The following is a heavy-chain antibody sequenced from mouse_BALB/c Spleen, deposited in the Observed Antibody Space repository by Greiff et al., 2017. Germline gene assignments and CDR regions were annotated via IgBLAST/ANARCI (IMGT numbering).Heavy chain of an antibody. J-gene: IGHJ3*01. V-gene: IGHV1-69*02. CDR1: GYNFTSYW. CDR3: ARSGTTGWFAY. Sequence: QVQLKQPGAELVKPGTSVKLSCKASGYNFTSYWMQWVKQRPGQGLEWIGEIDPSDSYSNYNQKFKGKATLTVDKSSSTAYMQFSSLTSEDSAVYNCARSGTTGWFAYWGQGTLVTVSA. D-gene: IGHD1-1*01. CDR2: IDPSDSYS.